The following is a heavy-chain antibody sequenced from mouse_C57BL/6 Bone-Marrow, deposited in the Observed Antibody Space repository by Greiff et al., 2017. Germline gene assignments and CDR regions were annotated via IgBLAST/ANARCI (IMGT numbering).Heavy chain of an antibody. Sequence: DVTLVESGGGLVKPGGSLKLSCAASGFTFSDYGMHWVRQAPEKGLELVSYISSGSSTFYYADTVKGRFTISRDNAKDTLFLQMTSLRSEDTAMDYCATLYYYGSSRYWYFDVWGTGTTVTVSS. CDR2: ISSGSSTF. CDR1: GFTFSDYG. CDR3: ATLYYYGSSRYWYFDV. D-gene: IGHD1-1*01. J-gene: IGHJ1*03. V-gene: IGHV5-17*01.